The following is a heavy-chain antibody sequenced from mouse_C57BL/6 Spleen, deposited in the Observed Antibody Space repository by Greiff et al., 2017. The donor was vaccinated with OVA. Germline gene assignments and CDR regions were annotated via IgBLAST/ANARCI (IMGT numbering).Heavy chain of an antibody. Sequence: QVQLQQPGAELVMPGASVKLSCKASGYTFTSYWMHWVKQRPGQGLEWIGEIDPSDSYTNYNQKFKGKSTLTVDKSSSTAYMQLSSLTSEDSAVYYCARGFGVDWYFDVWGTGTTVTVSS. CDR2: IDPSDSYT. CDR3: ARGFGVDWYFDV. CDR1: GYTFTSYW. J-gene: IGHJ1*03. V-gene: IGHV1-69*01.